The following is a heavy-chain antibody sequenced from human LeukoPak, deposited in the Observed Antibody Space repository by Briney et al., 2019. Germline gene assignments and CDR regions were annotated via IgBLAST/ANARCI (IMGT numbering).Heavy chain of an antibody. CDR1: GFIVSSNY. CDR2: IYSGSGT. Sequence: GGSLRLSCAASGFIVSSNYMSWVRQAPGKGLEWVSVIYSGSGTYYADSVKGRFTISRDNSKNTLYLQMNSLRAEDTAVYYCAKDGPTWGQGTLVTVSS. CDR3: AKDGPT. V-gene: IGHV3-53*01. J-gene: IGHJ4*02.